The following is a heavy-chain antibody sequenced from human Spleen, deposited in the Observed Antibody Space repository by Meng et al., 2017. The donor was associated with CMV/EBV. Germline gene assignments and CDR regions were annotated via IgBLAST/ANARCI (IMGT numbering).Heavy chain of an antibody. D-gene: IGHD3-3*01. J-gene: IGHJ5*01. CDR3: ATLRVLQWFDY. Sequence: SETLSLTCAVYGGSFSGYYWSWIRQPPGKGLEWIGEINHSGSTNYNPSLKSRVTISVDTSKNQFSLKLRSVTAADTAVYYCATLRVLQWFDYWGQGTLVTVSS. CDR2: INHSGST. CDR1: GGSFSGYY. V-gene: IGHV4-34*01.